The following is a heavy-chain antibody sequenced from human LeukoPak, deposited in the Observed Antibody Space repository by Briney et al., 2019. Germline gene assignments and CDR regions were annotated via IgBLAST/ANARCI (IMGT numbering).Heavy chain of an antibody. J-gene: IGHJ4*02. CDR1: GFTFSSYS. CDR2: ISSSSSTI. CDR3: ARESGYSSGWYDY. D-gene: IGHD6-19*01. V-gene: IGHV3-48*01. Sequence: GGSLRLSCAASGFTFSSYSMNWVRQAPGKGLEWVSYISSSSSTIYYADSVKGRSTISRDNAKNSLYLQMNSLRAEDTAVYYCARESGYSSGWYDYWGQGTLVTVSS.